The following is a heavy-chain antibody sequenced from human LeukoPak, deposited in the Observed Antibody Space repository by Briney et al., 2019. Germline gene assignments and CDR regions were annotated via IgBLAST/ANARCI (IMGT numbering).Heavy chain of an antibody. Sequence: SSETLSLTCTVSGGSISSYYWSWIRQPAGKGLEWIGRIYTSGSTNYNPSLKSRVTMSVDTSKNQFSLKLSSVTAADTAVYYCARGVPITMVRGVIITPYYYYMDVWGKGTTVTVSS. CDR2: IYTSGST. J-gene: IGHJ6*03. CDR3: ARGVPITMVRGVIITPYYYYMDV. V-gene: IGHV4-4*07. CDR1: GGSISSYY. D-gene: IGHD3-10*01.